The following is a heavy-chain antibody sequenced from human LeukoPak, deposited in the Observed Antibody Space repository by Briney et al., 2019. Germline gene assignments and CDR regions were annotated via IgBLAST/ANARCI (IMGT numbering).Heavy chain of an antibody. V-gene: IGHV1-46*01. CDR3: ARDHLGYDSSGYDY. J-gene: IGHJ4*02. Sequence: ASVKVSCKASGYTFSSYYVHWVRQAPGQGLEWMGIINPSGGSTSYAQKFQGRVTMTRDMSTSTVYMELSSLRSGDTAVYYCARDHLGYDSSGYDYWGQGTLVTVSS. CDR1: GYTFSSYY. D-gene: IGHD3-22*01. CDR2: INPSGGST.